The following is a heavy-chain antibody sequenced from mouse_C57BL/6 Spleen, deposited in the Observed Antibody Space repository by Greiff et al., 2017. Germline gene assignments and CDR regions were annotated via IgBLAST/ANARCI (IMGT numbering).Heavy chain of an antibody. CDR1: GYTFTSYW. V-gene: IGHV1-52*01. Sequence: QVQLQQPGAELVRPGSSVKLSCKASGYTFTSYWLHWVKQRPIHGLEWIGNIDPSDSEPHYNQKFKDKATLTVDKSSSTAYMQRSGLTSEDSAVYYCARDYYGRSYWFAYWGQGTLGTVSA. CDR3: ARDYYGRSYWFAY. CDR2: IDPSDSEP. D-gene: IGHD1-1*01. J-gene: IGHJ3*01.